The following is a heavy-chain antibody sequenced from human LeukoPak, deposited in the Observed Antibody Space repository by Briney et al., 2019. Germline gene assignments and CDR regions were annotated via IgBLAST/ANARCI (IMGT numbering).Heavy chain of an antibody. CDR3: TRVGYINEGIDY. V-gene: IGHV3-7*04. J-gene: IGHJ4*02. D-gene: IGHD4-11*01. CDR2: IEQDGSKK. CDR1: GFPFSSYW. Sequence: GGSLRLSCVASGFPFSSYWMTWVRQAPGKGLEWVANIEQDGSKKSYVDSVKGRFTISRDNAKNSLYLQMNSLRAEDTAIYYCTRVGYINEGIDYWGQGTLVTVSS.